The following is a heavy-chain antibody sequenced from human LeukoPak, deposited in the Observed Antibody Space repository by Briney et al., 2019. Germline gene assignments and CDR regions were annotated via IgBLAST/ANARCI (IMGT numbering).Heavy chain of an antibody. J-gene: IGHJ5*02. Sequence: SETLSLTCAVSGGSISSGGYSWSWIRQPPGKGLEWIGYIYHSGSTYYNPSLKSRVTISVDRSKNQFSLKLSSVTAADTAVYYCARVGGSYGFNWFDPWGQGTLVTVSS. V-gene: IGHV4-30-2*01. D-gene: IGHD1-26*01. CDR1: GGSISSGGYS. CDR2: IYHSGST. CDR3: ARVGGSYGFNWFDP.